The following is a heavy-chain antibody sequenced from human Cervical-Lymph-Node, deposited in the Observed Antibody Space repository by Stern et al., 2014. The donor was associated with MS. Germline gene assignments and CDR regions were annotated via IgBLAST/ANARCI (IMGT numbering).Heavy chain of an antibody. CDR3: LRSQTMFRGVTFFDY. J-gene: IGHJ4*02. V-gene: IGHV2-70*01. D-gene: IGHD3-10*01. CDR1: GFSLSTTGMC. CDR2: IDWDGDK. Sequence: QVTLKESGPALVKPTQTLTLTCSFSGFSLSTTGMCVSWIRQPPGQALEWLALIDWDGDKYYTTSLKTRLTISKDTSKNQVVLTMTNVDPVDTATYYCLRSQTMFRGVTFFDYWGQGTLITVSS.